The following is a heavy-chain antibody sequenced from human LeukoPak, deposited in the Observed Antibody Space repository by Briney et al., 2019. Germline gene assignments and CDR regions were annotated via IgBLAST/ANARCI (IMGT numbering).Heavy chain of an antibody. V-gene: IGHV4-61*02. CDR2: IYTSGST. CDR1: GGSISSGSYY. CDR3: ASARYSYCSYDYYYMDV. D-gene: IGHD5-18*01. J-gene: IGHJ6*03. Sequence: PSETLSLTCTVSGGSISSGSYYWSWIRQPAGKGLEWIGRIYTSGSTNYNPSLKSRVTISVDTSKNQFSLKLSSVTAADTAVYYCASARYSYCSYDYYYMDVWGKGTTVTVS.